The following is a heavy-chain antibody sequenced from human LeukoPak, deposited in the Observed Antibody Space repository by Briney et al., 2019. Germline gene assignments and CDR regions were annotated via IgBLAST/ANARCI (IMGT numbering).Heavy chain of an antibody. CDR1: GFTFEDYA. CDR2: ISGDGGST. D-gene: IGHD2-21*02. J-gene: IGHJ3*02. V-gene: IGHV3-43*02. CDR3: AKVFWAGAYCGGDCFAAFDI. Sequence: PGGSLRLSCAASGFTFEDYAMHWVRQAPGKGLEWVSLISGDGGSTYYADSVKGRFTISRDNSKNSLYLQMNSLRTEDTALYYCAKVFWAGAYCGGDCFAAFDIWGQGTMVTVSS.